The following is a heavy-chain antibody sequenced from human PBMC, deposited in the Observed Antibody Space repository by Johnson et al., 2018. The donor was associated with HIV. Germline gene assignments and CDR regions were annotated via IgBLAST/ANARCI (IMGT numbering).Heavy chain of an antibody. J-gene: IGHJ3*02. CDR3: AKDSRAYAFDI. Sequence: EVQLVESGGGWVQPGGSLRLSCAASGFTFSSYDMHWVRQTTGKVLQWVSGISWNSGSIGYADSVKGRFTISRDNAKNSLYLQMKSLRPEDTALYYCAKDSRAYAFDIWGQGTMVTVSS. CDR2: ISWNSGSI. V-gene: IGHV3-9*01. CDR1: GFTFSSYD.